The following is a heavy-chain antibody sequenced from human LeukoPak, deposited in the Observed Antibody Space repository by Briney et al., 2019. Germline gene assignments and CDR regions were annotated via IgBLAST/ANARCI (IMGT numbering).Heavy chain of an antibody. CDR1: GFTFNTYG. CDR3: ARERGSSSSWYTF. CDR2: ISGSAGST. Sequence: GGTLRLSCAASGFTFNTYGMSWVRQAPGKGLEWVSAISGSAGSTYYADSVKGRFTISRDNAKNSLYLQMNSLRAEDTAVYYCARERGSSSSWYTFWGQGTLVTVSS. D-gene: IGHD6-13*01. J-gene: IGHJ4*02. V-gene: IGHV3-23*01.